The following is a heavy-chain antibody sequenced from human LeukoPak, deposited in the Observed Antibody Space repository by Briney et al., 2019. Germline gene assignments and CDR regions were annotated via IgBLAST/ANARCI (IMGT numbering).Heavy chain of an antibody. CDR3: VRDRCSGGSCRLFDY. Sequence: PGGSLRLSCAASGFTFSNYGMHWVRQAPGKGLEWVAVMWSDGDNRYYADSVKGRFTISRDNSKNTLYLEMNSLRAEDTAVYYCVRDRCSGGSCRLFDYWGQGALVTVSS. D-gene: IGHD2-15*01. J-gene: IGHJ4*02. V-gene: IGHV3-33*01. CDR2: MWSDGDNR. CDR1: GFTFSNYG.